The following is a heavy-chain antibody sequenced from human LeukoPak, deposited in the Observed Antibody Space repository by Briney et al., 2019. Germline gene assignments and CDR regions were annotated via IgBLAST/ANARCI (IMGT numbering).Heavy chain of an antibody. D-gene: IGHD6-25*01. V-gene: IGHV4-59*01. J-gene: IGHJ6*02. CDR3: ARDWPGRGIAAYGMDV. CDR2: IYYSGST. Sequence: SETLSLTCAVSGDSSSSYYWSWIRQPPGKGLEWIGYIYYSGSTNYNPSLKSRVTISVDTSKNQFSLKLSSVTAADTAVYYCARDWPGRGIAAYGMDVWGQGTTVTVSS. CDR1: GDSSSSYY.